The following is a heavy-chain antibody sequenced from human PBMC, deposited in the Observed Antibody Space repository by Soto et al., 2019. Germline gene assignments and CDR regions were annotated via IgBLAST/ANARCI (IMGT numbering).Heavy chain of an antibody. CDR2: ISYDGSNK. CDR1: GFTFSSYG. Sequence: GGSLRLSCAASGFTFSSYGMHWVRQAPGKGLEWVAVISYDGSNKYYADSVKGRFTISRDNSKNTLYLQMNSLRAEDTAVYYCAKDITVTGSYGMDVWGQGTTVTVSS. CDR3: AKDITVTGSYGMDV. V-gene: IGHV3-30*18. J-gene: IGHJ6*02. D-gene: IGHD4-17*01.